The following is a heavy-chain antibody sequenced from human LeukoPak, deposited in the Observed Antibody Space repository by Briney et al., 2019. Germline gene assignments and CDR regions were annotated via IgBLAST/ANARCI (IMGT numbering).Heavy chain of an antibody. V-gene: IGHV4-59*01. D-gene: IGHD6-19*01. CDR2: IYYSGST. CDR1: GGSISSYY. J-gene: IGHJ4*02. CDR3: ARTVAGSQVVDS. Sequence: PSETLSLTCTVSGGSISSYYWSWIRQPPGKGLEWIVSIYYSGSTNYKSSLKSRVIISLDTSKKQFSLRLRSVSAADTGLYYCARTVAGSQVVDSWGQGTLVTVSS.